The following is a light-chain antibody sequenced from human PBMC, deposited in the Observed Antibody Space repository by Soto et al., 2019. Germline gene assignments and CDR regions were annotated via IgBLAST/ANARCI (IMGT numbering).Light chain of an antibody. V-gene: IGKV1-39*01. CDR3: QQSYSTPIT. Sequence: DIQMTQSPSSLSASVGDRVTITCRASQSISSYLNWYQQKPGKAPKLLIYAASSLQSGVPSRFSGSGSGTDFTLTISSLQPEDFATYYFQQSYSTPITFGRGTRLEIK. CDR2: AAS. CDR1: QSISSY. J-gene: IGKJ5*01.